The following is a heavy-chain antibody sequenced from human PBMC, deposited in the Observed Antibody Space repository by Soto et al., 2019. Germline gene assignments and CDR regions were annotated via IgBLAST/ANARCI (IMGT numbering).Heavy chain of an antibody. Sequence: GGSLRLSCAASGFTFSSYAMSWVRQAPGKGLEWVSAISGSGGSTYYADSVKGRFTISRDNSKNTLYLQMNSLRAEDTAVYYCAKILRADYGDPRPSYYFDYWGQGTLVTVSS. V-gene: IGHV3-23*01. CDR3: AKILRADYGDPRPSYYFDY. J-gene: IGHJ4*02. CDR1: GFTFSSYA. CDR2: ISGSGGST. D-gene: IGHD4-17*01.